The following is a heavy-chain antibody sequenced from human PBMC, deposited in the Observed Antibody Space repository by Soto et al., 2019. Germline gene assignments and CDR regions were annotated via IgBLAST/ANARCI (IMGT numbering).Heavy chain of an antibody. CDR1: GFSFSADGVG. CDR3: AHAFGGTSWPNDAFDV. D-gene: IGHD3-16*01. V-gene: IGHV2-5*02. J-gene: IGHJ3*01. Sequence: QITLKESGPTLVKPTQTLTLTCIFSGFSFSADGVGVGWIRQPPGKALEWLALIYWDDDPRYRPSLKSRLTITKDSSKNQVVLTMTNMDLLDTATYYCAHAFGGTSWPNDAFDVWGQGTVVTVSS. CDR2: IYWDDDP.